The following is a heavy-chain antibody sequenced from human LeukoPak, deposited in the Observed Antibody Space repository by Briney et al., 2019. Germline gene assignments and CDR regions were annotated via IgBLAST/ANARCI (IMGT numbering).Heavy chain of an antibody. Sequence: SETLSLTCTVSGGSISSGNWWSWVRQPPGKGLEWIGEIYHSGSTNYNPSLKSRVTISADKSKNQFSLKLSSVTAADTAVYYCAGITQLWLLYAFDIWGQGTMVTVSS. V-gene: IGHV4-4*02. CDR2: IYHSGST. D-gene: IGHD5-18*01. CDR1: GGSISSGNW. J-gene: IGHJ3*02. CDR3: AGITQLWLLYAFDI.